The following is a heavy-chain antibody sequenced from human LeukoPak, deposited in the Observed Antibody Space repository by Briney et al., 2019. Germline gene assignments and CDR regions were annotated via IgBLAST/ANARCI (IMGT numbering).Heavy chain of an antibody. CDR2: ISGSGGST. D-gene: IGHD2-2*01. Sequence: PGGSLRLSCAASGFTFSSYAMSWVRQAPGKGLEWVSAISGSGGSTYYADSVKGRFTISRDNSENTLYLQMNSLRAEDTAVYYCAKDRVVVVPAASDYWGQGTLVTVSS. CDR1: GFTFSSYA. CDR3: AKDRVVVVPAASDY. J-gene: IGHJ4*02. V-gene: IGHV3-23*01.